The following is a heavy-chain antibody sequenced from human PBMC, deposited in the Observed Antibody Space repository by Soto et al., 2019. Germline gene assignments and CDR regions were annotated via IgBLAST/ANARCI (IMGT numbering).Heavy chain of an antibody. CDR1: GASIRSSTYQ. CDR2: AYYSEST. J-gene: IGHJ4*02. CDR3: ARGTRALITSFFAY. Sequence: PSETLSLTCTVSGASIRSSTYQWGWIRQPPGRGLEWIGSAYYSESTYYNPSLKSRVTISVDTSKNQFSLKVSSVTAADTATYYCARGTRALITSFFAYWGQGIPVTVSS. D-gene: IGHD1-20*01. V-gene: IGHV4-39*01.